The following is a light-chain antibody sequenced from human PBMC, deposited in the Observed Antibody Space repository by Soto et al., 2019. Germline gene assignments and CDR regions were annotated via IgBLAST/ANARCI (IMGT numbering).Light chain of an antibody. CDR2: GAS. V-gene: IGKV3-15*01. J-gene: IGKJ1*01. Sequence: EIVMTQSPATLSVSPGERATLSCRASQSVSSNLAWYQQKPGQAPRLLIYGASTRATGIPARFSGSGSGTEFTLTISSLQSVVNETSYCEKYNLWLRAVGQG. CDR3: EKYNLWLRA. CDR1: QSVSSN.